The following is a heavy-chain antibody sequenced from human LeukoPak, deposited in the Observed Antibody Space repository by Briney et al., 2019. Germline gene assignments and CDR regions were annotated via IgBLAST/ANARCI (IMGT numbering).Heavy chain of an antibody. J-gene: IGHJ5*02. Sequence: SETLSLTCTVSGGSITSDYWSWIRQPAGKGLEWIGRIFASGSSTYNPSLKSRVTMSLDTSKNEFYLELSSVTAADTAIYFCSRGGANDLWGQGTLVTVSS. D-gene: IGHD4/OR15-4a*01. CDR3: SRGGANDL. CDR2: IFASGSS. V-gene: IGHV4-4*07. CDR1: GGSITSDY.